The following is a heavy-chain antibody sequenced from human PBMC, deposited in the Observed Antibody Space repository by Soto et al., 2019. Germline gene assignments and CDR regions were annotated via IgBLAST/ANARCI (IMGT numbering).Heavy chain of an antibody. V-gene: IGHV3-53*04. CDR3: ARAAYYDFWSGYSFDP. CDR2: IYSGGST. CDR1: GFTVSSNY. D-gene: IGHD3-3*01. J-gene: IGHJ5*02. Sequence: GGSLRLSCAASGFTVSSNYMSWVHQAPGKGLEWVSVIYSGGSTYYADSVKGRFTISRHNSKNTLYLQMNSLRAEDTAVYYCARAAYYDFWSGYSFDPWGQGTLVTVSS.